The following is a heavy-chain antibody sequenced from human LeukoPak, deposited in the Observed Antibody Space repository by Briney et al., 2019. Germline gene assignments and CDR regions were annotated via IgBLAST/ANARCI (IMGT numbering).Heavy chain of an antibody. D-gene: IGHD3-16*02. V-gene: IGHV4-34*01. J-gene: IGHJ3*02. CDR1: GGSFSGYY. Sequence: SETLSLTCAVYGGSFSGYYWSWIRQPPGKGLEWIGEINHSGSTSYNPSLKSRVTISVDTSKNQFSLKLSSVTAADTAVYYCARGHFYDYIWGSYRPDAFDIWGQGTMVTVSS. CDR3: ARGHFYDYIWGSYRPDAFDI. CDR2: INHSGST.